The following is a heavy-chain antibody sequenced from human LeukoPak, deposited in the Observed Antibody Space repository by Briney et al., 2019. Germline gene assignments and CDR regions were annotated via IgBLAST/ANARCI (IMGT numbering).Heavy chain of an antibody. CDR2: ISGSGGST. Sequence: GGSLRLSCAASGFTFSSHAMSWVRQAPGKGLEWVSAISGSGGSTCYADSVKGRFTISRDKSKNTLYLQMNSLRAEDTAVYYCAKAQRLTYSSGDWGQGTLVTVSS. V-gene: IGHV3-23*01. J-gene: IGHJ4*02. CDR3: AKAQRLTYSSGD. D-gene: IGHD6-19*01. CDR1: GFTFSSHA.